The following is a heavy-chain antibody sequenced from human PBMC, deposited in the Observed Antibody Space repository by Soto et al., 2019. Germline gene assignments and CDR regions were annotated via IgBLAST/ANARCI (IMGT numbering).Heavy chain of an antibody. V-gene: IGHV3-21*01. D-gene: IGHD3-22*01. Sequence: GGSLRLSCAASGFTFSSYSMNWVRQAPGKGLEWVSSISSSSSYIYYADSVKGRFTISRDSAKNSLYLQMNSLRAEDTAVYYCAREVPMIVDFDYWGQGTLVTVSS. CDR1: GFTFSSYS. CDR3: AREVPMIVDFDY. CDR2: ISSSSSYI. J-gene: IGHJ4*02.